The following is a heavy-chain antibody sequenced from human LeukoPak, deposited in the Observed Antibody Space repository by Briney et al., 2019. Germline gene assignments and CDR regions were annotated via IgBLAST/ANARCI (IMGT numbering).Heavy chain of an antibody. CDR1: GGSFSGYY. Sequence: SETLSLTCAVYGGSFSGYYWSWIRQPPGKGLEWIGEINHSGSTNYNPSLKSRVTISVDTSKNQFSLKLSSVTAADTAVYYCARPAIAVAGKDYWGQGTLATVSS. J-gene: IGHJ4*02. D-gene: IGHD6-19*01. V-gene: IGHV4-34*01. CDR2: INHSGST. CDR3: ARPAIAVAGKDY.